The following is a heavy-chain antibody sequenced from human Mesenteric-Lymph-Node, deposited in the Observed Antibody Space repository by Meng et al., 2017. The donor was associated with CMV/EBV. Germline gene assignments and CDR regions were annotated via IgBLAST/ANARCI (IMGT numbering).Heavy chain of an antibody. CDR3: ARWAYSNDAFDI. CDR2: IYSGTDTT. Sequence: GGSLRLSCEGSGLTVRNNYMSWVRQAPGKGLEWLSLIYSGTDTTYYVDSVEGRFTISRDSSKNTLYLEMNSLRAEDTAVYFCARWAYSNDAFDIWGQGTMVTVSS. D-gene: IGHD4-11*01. V-gene: IGHV3-53*01. CDR1: GLTVRNNY. J-gene: IGHJ3*02.